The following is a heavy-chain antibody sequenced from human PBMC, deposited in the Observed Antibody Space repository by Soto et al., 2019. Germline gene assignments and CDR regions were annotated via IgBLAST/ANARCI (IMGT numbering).Heavy chain of an antibody. V-gene: IGHV5-10-1*01. D-gene: IGHD2-15*01. CDR3: ARGYCSGGSCYSEALGY. Sequence: GESLKISCKGSGYSFTSYWISWVRQMPGKGLEWMGRIDPSDSYTNYSPYFQGHVTISADKSISTAYLQWSSLKASDTAMYYCARGYCSGGSCYSEALGYWGQGTLVTVSS. CDR2: IDPSDSYT. CDR1: GYSFTSYW. J-gene: IGHJ4*02.